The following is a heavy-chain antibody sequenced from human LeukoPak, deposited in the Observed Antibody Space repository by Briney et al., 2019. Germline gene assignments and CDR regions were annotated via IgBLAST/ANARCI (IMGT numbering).Heavy chain of an antibody. CDR2: INPNSGGT. CDR3: AREAVPYYYGSGKFDY. J-gene: IGHJ4*02. V-gene: IGHV1-2*02. Sequence: ASVKVSCKASGYTFTGYYMHWVRQAPGQGLEWTGWINPNSGGTNYAQKFQGRVTMTRDTSISTAYMELSRLRSDDTAVYYCAREAVPYYYGSGKFDYWGQGTLVTVSS. D-gene: IGHD3-10*01. CDR1: GYTFTGYY.